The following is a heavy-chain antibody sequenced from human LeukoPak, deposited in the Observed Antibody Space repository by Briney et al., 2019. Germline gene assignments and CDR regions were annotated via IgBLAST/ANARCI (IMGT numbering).Heavy chain of an antibody. J-gene: IGHJ6*02. CDR1: GYTLTELS. V-gene: IGHV1-24*01. D-gene: IGHD2-2*01. Sequence: ASVTVSCTVSGYTLTELSMHWVRQAPGKGLEWMGGFDPEDGETIYAQKFQGRVTMTEDTSTDTAYMELSSLRSEDTAVYYCATARRSPPRYCSSTSCYWNYYYYGMDVWGQGTTVTVSS. CDR3: ATARRSPPRYCSSTSCYWNYYYYGMDV. CDR2: FDPEDGET.